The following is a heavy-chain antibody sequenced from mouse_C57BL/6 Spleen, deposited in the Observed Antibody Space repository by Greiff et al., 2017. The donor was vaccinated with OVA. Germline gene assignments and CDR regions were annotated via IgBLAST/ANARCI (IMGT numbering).Heavy chain of an antibody. J-gene: IGHJ3*01. V-gene: IGHV1-53*01. Sequence: QVQLQQSGTELVKPGASVKLSCKASGYTFTSYWMHWVKQRPGQGLEWIGNINPSNGGTNYNEKFKSKATLTVDKSSSTAYMQLSSLTSEDSAVYYCARGDYGSSWFAYWGQGTLVTVSA. CDR1: GYTFTSYW. D-gene: IGHD1-1*01. CDR2: INPSNGGT. CDR3: ARGDYGSSWFAY.